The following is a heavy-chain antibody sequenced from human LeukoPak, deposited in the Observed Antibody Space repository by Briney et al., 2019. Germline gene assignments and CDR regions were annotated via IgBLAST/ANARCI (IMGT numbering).Heavy chain of an antibody. CDR3: ARHGARLREMLLRFDP. CDR1: GGSISSSSYY. Sequence: NTSETLSLTCTVSGGSISSSSYYWGWIRQPPGKGLEWIGSIYYSGSTYYNPSLKSRVTISVDTSKNQFSLKLSSVTAADTAVYYCARHGARLREMLLRFDPWGQGTLVTVSS. V-gene: IGHV4-39*01. J-gene: IGHJ5*02. D-gene: IGHD2-8*01. CDR2: IYYSGST.